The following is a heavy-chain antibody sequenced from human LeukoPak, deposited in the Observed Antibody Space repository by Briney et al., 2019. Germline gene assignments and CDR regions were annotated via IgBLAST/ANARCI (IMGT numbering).Heavy chain of an antibody. CDR3: ARGTSPGYSYGYAVDY. Sequence: GGSLRLSCAASGFTFSSYGMNWVRQAPGKGLEWVSSISSSSSYIYYADSVKGRFTISRDNAKNSLYLQMNSLRAEDTAVYYCARGTSPGYSYGYAVDYWGQGTLVTVSS. V-gene: IGHV3-21*01. CDR1: GFTFSSYG. J-gene: IGHJ4*02. D-gene: IGHD5-18*01. CDR2: ISSSSSYI.